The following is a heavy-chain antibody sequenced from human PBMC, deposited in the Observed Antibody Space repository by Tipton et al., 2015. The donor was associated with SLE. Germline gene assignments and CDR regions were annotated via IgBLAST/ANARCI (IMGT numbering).Heavy chain of an antibody. CDR3: ARDFGNAGRFDS. V-gene: IGHV4-38-2*02. CDR2: IYHTGTT. J-gene: IGHJ5*01. D-gene: IGHD3-10*01. CDR1: GFYISRGFN. Sequence: TLSLTCTVSGFYISRGFNWGWIRQPPGKGLEWIGIIYHTGTTKYSPSLQRRVAISVDTSKNQFSLKLNSLTAADTAVYYCARDFGNAGRFDSWGQGTLVTVSS.